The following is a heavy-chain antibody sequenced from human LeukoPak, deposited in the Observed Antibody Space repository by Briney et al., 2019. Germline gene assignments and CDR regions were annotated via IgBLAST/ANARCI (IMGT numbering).Heavy chain of an antibody. J-gene: IGHJ4*02. D-gene: IGHD3-22*01. CDR3: ARGNYYDSSGYYY. Sequence: SETLSLICTVSGGSISSGGYYWSWIRQHPGKGLEWIGYIYYSGSTYYNPSLKSRVTISVDTSKNQFSLKLSSVTAADTAVYYCARGNYYDSSGYYYWGQGTLVTVSS. CDR1: GGSISSGGYY. V-gene: IGHV4-31*03. CDR2: IYYSGST.